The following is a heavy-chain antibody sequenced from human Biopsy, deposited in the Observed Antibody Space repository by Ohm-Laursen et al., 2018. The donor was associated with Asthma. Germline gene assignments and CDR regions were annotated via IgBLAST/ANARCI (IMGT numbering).Heavy chain of an antibody. CDR2: TNERGVT. J-gene: IGHJ6*02. CDR1: FSSYA. CDR3: ARGPELDV. Sequence: FSSYAMSWVRQAPGKGLEWIGETNERGVTNNNPSLKSRVIISIDTYWNRVSLKLTSVTAADTAVYYCARGPELDVWGQGTTVTVSS. V-gene: IGHV4-34*01.